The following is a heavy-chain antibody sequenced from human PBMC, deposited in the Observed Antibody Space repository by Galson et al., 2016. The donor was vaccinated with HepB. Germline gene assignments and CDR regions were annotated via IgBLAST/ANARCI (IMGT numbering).Heavy chain of an antibody. CDR3: ASLRFKGFDL. CDR1: GFTFSTYS. J-gene: IGHJ2*01. V-gene: IGHV3-48*01. Sequence: SLRLSCAASGFTFSTYSMDWVRQAPGKGLEWISYISTSSSTIYYADSVKGRFTISRDNSKNTLYLQMNSLRAEDTAVYYCASLRFKGFDLWGRGTLVTVSP. D-gene: IGHD3-3*01. CDR2: ISTSSSTI.